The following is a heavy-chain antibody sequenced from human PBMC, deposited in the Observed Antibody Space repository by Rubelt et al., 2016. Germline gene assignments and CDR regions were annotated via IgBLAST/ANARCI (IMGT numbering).Heavy chain of an antibody. J-gene: IGHJ4*02. CDR2: IYSGGTT. CDR3: GRGLGLELCN. CDR1: GLTFSDYG. D-gene: IGHD1-7*01. V-gene: IGHV3-66*01. Sequence: EVQLLESGGGLVPPGGSLRLSCAASGLTFSDYGMTWVRQAPGKGLEWVSVIYSGGTTYYADSVKGRFTISRDNSKNTLHLQMNNLRAEDTAVYYCGRGLGLELCNWGQGTLVTVSS.